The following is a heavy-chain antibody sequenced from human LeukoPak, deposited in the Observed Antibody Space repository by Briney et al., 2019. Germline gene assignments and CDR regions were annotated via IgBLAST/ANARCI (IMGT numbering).Heavy chain of an antibody. CDR1: GGSISSYY. CDR3: VREGTGTYYDFWSGYSRHPLFDY. J-gene: IGHJ4*02. D-gene: IGHD3-3*01. Sequence: SETLSLTCTVSGGSISSYYWSWIRQPAGKGLEWIGRIYTSGSTNYNPSLKSRVTMSVDTSKNQFSLKLSSVTAADTAVYYCVREGTGTYYDFWSGYSRHPLFDYWGQGTLVTVSS. V-gene: IGHV4-4*07. CDR2: IYTSGST.